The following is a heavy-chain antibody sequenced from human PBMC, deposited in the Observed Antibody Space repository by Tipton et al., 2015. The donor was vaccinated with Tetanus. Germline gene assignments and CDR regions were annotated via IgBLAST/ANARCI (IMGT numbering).Heavy chain of an antibody. J-gene: IGHJ6*02. V-gene: IGHV4-34*01. CDR1: AGSFSGYY. D-gene: IGHD2-15*01. CDR3: ACLPVGGRYYYYGMDV. CDR2: INHSGST. Sequence: LSCAVYAGSFSGYYWTWIRQSPGEGLEWIGEINHSGSTNYNPSLKSRVTMSVDTSRDQFSLKLRSVTAADTAVYYCACLPVGGRYYYYGMDVWGQGTTVTVSS.